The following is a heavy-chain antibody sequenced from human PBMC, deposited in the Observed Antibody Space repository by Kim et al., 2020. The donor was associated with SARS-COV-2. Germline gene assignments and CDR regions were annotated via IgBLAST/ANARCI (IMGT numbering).Heavy chain of an antibody. D-gene: IGHD2-15*01. V-gene: IGHV1-2*02. J-gene: IGHJ6*02. Sequence: QKFQGRVTMTRDTSISTAYMELSRLRSDDTAVYYCARDLSRVANYYGMDVWGQGTTVTVSS. CDR3: ARDLSRVANYYGMDV.